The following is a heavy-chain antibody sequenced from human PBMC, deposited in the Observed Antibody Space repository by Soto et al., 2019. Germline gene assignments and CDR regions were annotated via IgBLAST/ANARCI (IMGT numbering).Heavy chain of an antibody. V-gene: IGHV3-7*01. CDR3: ARVLSGYSDY. CDR1: GFTFSTYW. D-gene: IGHD5-12*01. J-gene: IGHJ4*02. Sequence: GGSLRLSCAASGFTFSTYWMNWVRQAPGKGLEWVANIKQDGSESYYVDSVRGRFTISRDNAKNSLYLQMNSLRAEDSAVYYCARVLSGYSDYWGQGTLVTVSS. CDR2: IKQDGSES.